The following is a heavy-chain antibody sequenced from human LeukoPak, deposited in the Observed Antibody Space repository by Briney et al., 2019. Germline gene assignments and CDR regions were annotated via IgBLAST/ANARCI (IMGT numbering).Heavy chain of an antibody. CDR2: IYYSGTT. D-gene: IGHD4-17*01. J-gene: IGHJ4*02. Sequence: SETLSLTCTVSGGSISSSNYYWGWIRQPPGKGLEWIGSIYYSGTTYYNPSLKSRVTISVDTSKNHFSLKVSSVTAADTAVYYCARSPTYGDYYFDYWGQGTLVTVSS. CDR1: GGSISSSNYY. CDR3: ARSPTYGDYYFDY. V-gene: IGHV4-39*02.